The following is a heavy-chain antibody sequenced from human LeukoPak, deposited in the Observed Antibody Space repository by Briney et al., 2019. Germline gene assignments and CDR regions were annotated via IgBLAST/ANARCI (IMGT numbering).Heavy chain of an antibody. V-gene: IGHV5-51*01. CDR2: IYPGDSDT. J-gene: IGHJ3*02. Sequence: GSLQISCKGSGYTFTTYWISWVRQMPGKGLEWMGIIYPGDSDTRNRPPFQGQVTISVDKSISTAYLQWSSLKASDTAMYYCARTRVAGTCGAFDIWGQGTMVTVSS. CDR1: GYTFTTYW. CDR3: ARTRVAGTCGAFDI. D-gene: IGHD6-19*01.